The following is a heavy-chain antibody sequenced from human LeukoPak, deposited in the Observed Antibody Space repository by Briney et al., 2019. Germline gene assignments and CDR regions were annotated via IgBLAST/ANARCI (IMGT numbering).Heavy chain of an antibody. CDR1: GFTFSSYA. J-gene: IGHJ4*02. CDR3: AKESPYTSPRNYYFDY. D-gene: IGHD1-14*01. Sequence: GGSLRLSCAASGFTFSSYAMSWVRQAPGKGLEWVSAISGSGGSTYYADSVKGRFTISRDNSKNTLYLQINSLRADDTAIYYCAKESPYTSPRNYYFDYWGQGTLVTVSS. CDR2: ISGSGGST. V-gene: IGHV3-23*01.